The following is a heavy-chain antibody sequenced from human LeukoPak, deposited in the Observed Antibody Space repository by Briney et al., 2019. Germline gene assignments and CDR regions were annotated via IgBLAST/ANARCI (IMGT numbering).Heavy chain of an antibody. D-gene: IGHD2-8*01. CDR2: VSSDGSNK. V-gene: IGHV3-30-3*01. J-gene: IGHJ4*02. CDR1: EFTFSRYA. CDR3: ASEMGSPPTDY. Sequence: PGGSLRLSCAASEFTFSRYAIHWVRQAPGKGLEWVAVVSSDGSNKHYADSVKGRFTISRDNSKNTVHLQMDSPRPEDTAVYYCASEMGSPPTDYWGQGTLVTVSS.